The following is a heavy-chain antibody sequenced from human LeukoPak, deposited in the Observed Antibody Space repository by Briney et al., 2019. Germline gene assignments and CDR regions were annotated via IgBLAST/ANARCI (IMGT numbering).Heavy chain of an antibody. Sequence: GGSLRLSCAASGFTFSSYSMNWVRQAPGKGLEWVSSISSSSSYIYYADSVKGRFTISRDNAENSLYLQMNSLRAEDTAVYYCARATEMHYGSGSRRQYYYYGMDVWGQGTTVTVSS. CDR1: GFTFSSYS. CDR3: ARATEMHYGSGSRRQYYYYGMDV. J-gene: IGHJ6*02. CDR2: ISSSSSYI. V-gene: IGHV3-21*01. D-gene: IGHD3-10*01.